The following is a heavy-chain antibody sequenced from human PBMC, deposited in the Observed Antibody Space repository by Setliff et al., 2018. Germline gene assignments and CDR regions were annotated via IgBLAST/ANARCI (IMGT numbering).Heavy chain of an antibody. CDR1: GYTFTIYY. J-gene: IGHJ4*02. Sequence: ASVKVSCKASGYTFTIYYMHWVRQAPGQGLEWMGIINPSGGNTNYAQKFQGRVTMTRDTSTSTVYMELSSLRTEDTAVYYCARGYYDSYARYYVVGDYWGQGTPVTVSS. V-gene: IGHV1-46*01. CDR3: ARGYYDSYARYYVVGDY. D-gene: IGHD3-22*01. CDR2: INPSGGNT.